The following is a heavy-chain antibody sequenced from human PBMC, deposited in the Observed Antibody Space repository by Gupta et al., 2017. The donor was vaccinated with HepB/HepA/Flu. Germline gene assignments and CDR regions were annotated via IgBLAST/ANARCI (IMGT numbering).Heavy chain of an antibody. D-gene: IGHD6-19*01. CDR3: AKAVRMGAVAGPRDY. J-gene: IGHJ4*02. CDR2: ISGSGGAT. V-gene: IGHV3-23*01. Sequence: EVQLLESGGGLVQPGGSLRLSCAASGFTFSDYAMSWVRQAPGKGLEWVSAISGSGGATSYADSAKGRFTISRDNAKNTLCLQMNSLRAEDTALYFCAKAVRMGAVAGPRDYWGQGTLVTVSS. CDR1: GFTFSDYA.